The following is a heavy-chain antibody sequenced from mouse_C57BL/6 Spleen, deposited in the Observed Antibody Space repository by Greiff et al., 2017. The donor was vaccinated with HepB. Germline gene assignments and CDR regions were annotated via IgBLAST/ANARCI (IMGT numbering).Heavy chain of an antibody. CDR1: GYTFTDYY. CDR3: EIIWAYDY. J-gene: IGHJ2*01. CDR2: IGPGSGST. D-gene: IGHD4-1*01. V-gene: IGHV1-77*01. Sequence: VQLQQSGAELVKPGASVKISCKASGYTFTDYYINWVKQRPGQGLEWIGKIGPGSGSTYYNEKFKGKATLTADKSSSTAYMQLSSLTSEDSAVYCREIIWAYDYWGQGTTLTVSS.